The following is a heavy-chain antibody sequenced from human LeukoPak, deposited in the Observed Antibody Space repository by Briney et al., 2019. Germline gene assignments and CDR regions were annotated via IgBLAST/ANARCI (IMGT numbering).Heavy chain of an antibody. D-gene: IGHD3-16*01. J-gene: IGHJ6*03. CDR1: GGSISSSSYY. Sequence: PSETLSLTCTVSGGSISSSSYYWGWIRQPPGKGLEWIGSIYYSGSTYYNPSLKSRVTISVDTSKNQFSLKLSSVTAADTAVYYCAGGGYYYYYMDVWGKGTTVTVSS. CDR2: IYYSGST. V-gene: IGHV4-39*01. CDR3: AGGGYYYYYMDV.